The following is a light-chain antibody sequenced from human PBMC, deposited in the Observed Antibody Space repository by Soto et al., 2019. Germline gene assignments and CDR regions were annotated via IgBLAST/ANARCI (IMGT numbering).Light chain of an antibody. J-gene: IGLJ3*02. V-gene: IGLV2-14*01. CDR2: DVS. CDR1: SSDVGTYNY. Sequence: QSALTQPASVSGSPGQSITISCTGTSSDVGTYNYVSWYQHRPGKAPKLMIYDVSYRPSGVSNRFSGSKSANTASLTISGLQAEDEADYYFSSYTTSNTHVFGGGTQLTVL. CDR3: SSYTTSNTHV.